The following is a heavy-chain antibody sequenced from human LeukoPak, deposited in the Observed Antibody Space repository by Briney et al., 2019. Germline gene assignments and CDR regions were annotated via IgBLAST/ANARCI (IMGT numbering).Heavy chain of an antibody. V-gene: IGHV4-34*01. J-gene: IGHJ6*03. D-gene: IGHD7-27*01. Sequence: PSETLSLTCAVYGGSFSGYYWSWIRQPPGKGLEWIGEINHSGSTNYNPSLKSRVTISVDTSKNQFSLKLSSVTAADTAAYYCASLTLGKYYYYYMDVWGKGTTVTVPS. CDR2: INHSGST. CDR1: GGSFSGYY. CDR3: ASLTLGKYYYYYMDV.